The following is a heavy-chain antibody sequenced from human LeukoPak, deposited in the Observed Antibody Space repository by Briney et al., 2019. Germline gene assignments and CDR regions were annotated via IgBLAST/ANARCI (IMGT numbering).Heavy chain of an antibody. D-gene: IGHD6-13*01. V-gene: IGHV4-59*01. CDR2: IYYSGST. CDR3: ARGGGSSSWYYYYYYMDV. CDR1: GVSISSYY. J-gene: IGHJ6*03. Sequence: MPSETLSLTCTVSGVSISSYYWSWIRQPPGKGLEWIGYIYYSGSTNYNSSLKSRVTISVDTSKNQFSLKLSSVTAADTAVYYCARGGGSSSWYYYYYYMDVWGKGTTVTISS.